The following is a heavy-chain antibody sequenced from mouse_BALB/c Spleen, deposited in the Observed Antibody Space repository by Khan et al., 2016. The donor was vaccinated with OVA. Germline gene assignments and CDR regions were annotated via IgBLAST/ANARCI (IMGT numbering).Heavy chain of an antibody. Sequence: IQLVQSGPELMKPGASVKISCKASGYSFTSYYIHWVMESHGKNLEWIGYIDPFSGDTTYNQKFKGKATLTVDKSSSTAYILLSNLTSEDSAVYYGTRHGYVAWFTYWGQGTLVTVSA. CDR3: TRHGYVAWFTY. CDR2: IDPFSGDT. D-gene: IGHD2-2*01. CDR1: GYSFTSYY. J-gene: IGHJ3*01. V-gene: IGHV1S135*01.